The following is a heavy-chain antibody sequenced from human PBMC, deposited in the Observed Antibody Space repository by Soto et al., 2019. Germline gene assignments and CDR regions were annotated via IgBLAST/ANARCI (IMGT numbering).Heavy chain of an antibody. J-gene: IGHJ6*02. CDR3: ARRFRTGDRSYYGMDV. V-gene: IGHV5-51*01. CDR1: GYSFTSYW. CDR2: IYPGDSDT. Sequence: PGESLKISCKGSGYSFTSYWIGWVRQMPGKGLEWMGIIYPGDSDTRYSPSFQGQVTISADKSISTAYLQWSSLKASDTAMYYCARRFRTGDRSYYGMDVWGQGTTVTVSS. D-gene: IGHD7-27*01.